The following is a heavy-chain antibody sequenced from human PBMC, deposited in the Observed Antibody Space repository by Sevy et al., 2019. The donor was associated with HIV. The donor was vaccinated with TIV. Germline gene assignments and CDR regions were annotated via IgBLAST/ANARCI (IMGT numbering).Heavy chain of an antibody. J-gene: IGHJ5*02. D-gene: IGHD5-12*01. CDR1: SGSISSYY. CDR2: IHSSGTT. V-gene: IGHV4-59*01. Sequence: SETLSLTCTVSSGSISSYYWSWIRQPPGKGLEYIGYIHSSGTTNYNPSLKSRVTISVDTSKNQFSLNLSFVTAADTAVYYCTGAPPVRSGDDSLNWFDPWGQGTLVTVSS. CDR3: TGAPPVRSGDDSLNWFDP.